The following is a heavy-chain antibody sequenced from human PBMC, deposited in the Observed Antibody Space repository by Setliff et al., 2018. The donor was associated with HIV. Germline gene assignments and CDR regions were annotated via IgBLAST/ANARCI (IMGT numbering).Heavy chain of an antibody. CDR3: ARDRYGASFDS. J-gene: IGHJ4*02. CDR1: ADTFTNCL. D-gene: IGHD3-16*02. CDR2: INTNNGNP. Sequence: GASVKVSCKASADTFTNCLINWVRQAPGQGLEWLGWINTNNGNPTYAQGFTGRFVFSLDTSVSTAYLQISSLEAEDTALYYCARDRYGASFDSWGQGTLVTVSS. V-gene: IGHV7-4-1*02.